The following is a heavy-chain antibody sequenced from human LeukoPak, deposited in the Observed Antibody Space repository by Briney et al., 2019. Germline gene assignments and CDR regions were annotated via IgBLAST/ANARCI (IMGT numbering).Heavy chain of an antibody. CDR1: GYSISSGYY. CDR2: IYHSGST. J-gene: IGHJ5*02. V-gene: IGHV4-38-2*01. Sequence: KPSETLSLTCAVSGYSISSGYYWSWIRQPPGKGLEWIGNIYHSGSTYYNPSLKSRVTISVDTSKNQFSLKLSSVTAADTAVYYCASAPEDIVVVPAAIRRFGWFDPWGQGTLVTVSS. D-gene: IGHD2-2*02. CDR3: ASAPEDIVVVPAAIRRFGWFDP.